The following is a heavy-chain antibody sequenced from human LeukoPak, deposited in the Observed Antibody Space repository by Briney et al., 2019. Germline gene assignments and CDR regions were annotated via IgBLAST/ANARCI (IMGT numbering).Heavy chain of an antibody. V-gene: IGHV4-39*07. CDR2: VYYTGAS. Sequence: SETVSLTCTVSGGSISSSSYYWGWIRQPPGKGLEWIGSVYYTGASYYNPSLKSRVTISIDTSKNHFSLNLTSVTAADTAVYYCARGAPPQNWGQGALVTVSS. J-gene: IGHJ4*02. CDR3: ARGAPPQN. CDR1: GGSISSSSYY.